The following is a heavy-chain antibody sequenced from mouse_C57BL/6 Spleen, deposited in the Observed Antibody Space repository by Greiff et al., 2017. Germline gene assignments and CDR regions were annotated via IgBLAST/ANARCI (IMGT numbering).Heavy chain of an antibody. J-gene: IGHJ4*01. Sequence: QVQLQQPGGELVKPGASVKMSCKASGYTFTSYWITWVKQRPGQGLEWIGDIYPGSGSTDYNDKFKSKATLTVDTSSSTVYMQLSRLTSEDSAVYKCARDYDSYSYYYAMDDWGQGTSVTVSS. V-gene: IGHV1-55*01. CDR3: ARDYDSYSYYYAMDD. CDR1: GYTFTSYW. D-gene: IGHD2-3*01. CDR2: IYPGSGST.